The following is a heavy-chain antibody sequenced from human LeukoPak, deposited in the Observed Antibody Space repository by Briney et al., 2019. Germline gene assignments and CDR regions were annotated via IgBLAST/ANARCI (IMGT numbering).Heavy chain of an antibody. CDR3: ARDYYDSSGYYLGAAFDI. Sequence: GASVKVSCKASGYTFTDYFMHWVRQAPGQGLEWMGWINPNSGGTNYAQKFQGRVTMTRDTSISTAYMELSSLRSDDTAVYYCARDYYDSSGYYLGAAFDIWGQGTMVTVSS. V-gene: IGHV1-2*02. CDR1: GYTFTDYF. CDR2: INPNSGGT. D-gene: IGHD3-22*01. J-gene: IGHJ3*02.